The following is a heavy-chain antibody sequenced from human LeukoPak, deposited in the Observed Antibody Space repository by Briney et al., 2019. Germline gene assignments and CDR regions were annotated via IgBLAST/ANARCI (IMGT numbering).Heavy chain of an antibody. CDR1: GYTFTCHY. CDR3: ATVHGHSWTSVRY. Sequence: ASVKVSCKASGYTFTCHYMHWVRQAPGQGLEWMGWINPNNGDTYYAQNFQGRVTMTRDTSISTAYMQLSRLTFDDTAVYYCATVHGHSWTSVRYWGQGTLVTVSS. V-gene: IGHV1-2*02. J-gene: IGHJ4*02. D-gene: IGHD6-13*01. CDR2: INPNNGDT.